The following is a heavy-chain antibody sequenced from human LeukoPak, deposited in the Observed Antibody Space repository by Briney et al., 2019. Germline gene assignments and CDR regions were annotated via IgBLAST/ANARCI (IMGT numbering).Heavy chain of an antibody. CDR1: GYTFTSYY. D-gene: IGHD6-6*01. V-gene: IGHV1-46*01. CDR2: INPSGGST. J-gene: IGHJ3*02. CDR3: AREEYLSPDAFDI. Sequence: ASVKVSCKASGYTFTSYYMHWVRQAPGQGLEWMGIINPSGGSTSYAQKFQGRVTMTRDMSTSTVYVELSSLRSEDTAVYYCAREEYLSPDAFDIWGQGTMVTVSS.